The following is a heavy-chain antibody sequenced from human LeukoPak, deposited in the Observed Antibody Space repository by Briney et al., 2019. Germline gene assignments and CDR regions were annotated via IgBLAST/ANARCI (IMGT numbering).Heavy chain of an antibody. J-gene: IGHJ4*02. CDR3: AKEEGFVARLGY. D-gene: IGHD2-15*01. CDR2: INHSGST. V-gene: IGHV4-34*01. CDR1: GGSFSGYY. Sequence: PSETLSLTCAVYGGSFSGYYWSWIRQPPGKGLEWIGEINHSGSTNYNPSLKSRVTISVDTSKNQFSLKLSSVTAADTAVYYCAKEEGFVARLGYWGQGTLVTVSS.